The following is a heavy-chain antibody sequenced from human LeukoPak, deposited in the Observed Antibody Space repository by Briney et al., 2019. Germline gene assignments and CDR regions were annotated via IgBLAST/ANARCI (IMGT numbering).Heavy chain of an antibody. D-gene: IGHD6-13*01. J-gene: IGHJ4*02. Sequence: GALELSFGASGLGFSYWGMDWGRPVPGKGVGGGGGVPFDVRNIYYADSVKGRFTISRDNSKNTLYLQMNSLRAEDTAVYYCAKARSHPARIAAAGPFDYWGQGTLVTVSS. CDR3: AKARSHPARIAAAGPFDY. CDR2: VPFDVRNI. V-gene: IGHV3-30*18. CDR1: GLGFSYWG.